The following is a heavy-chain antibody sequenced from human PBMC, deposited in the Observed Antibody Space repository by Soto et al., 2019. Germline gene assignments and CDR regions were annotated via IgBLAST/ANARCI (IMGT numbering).Heavy chain of an antibody. CDR3: AKNSGYVLGPNYYYYYYMDV. CDR1: GFTFSSYA. J-gene: IGHJ6*03. D-gene: IGHD5-12*01. V-gene: IGHV3-23*01. Sequence: PGGSLRLSCAASGFTFSSYAMSWVRQAPGKGLEWVSAISGSGGSTYYADSVKGRFTISRDNSKNTLYLQMNSLRAEDTAVYYCAKNSGYVLGPNYYYYYYMDVWGKGTTVTVSS. CDR2: ISGSGGST.